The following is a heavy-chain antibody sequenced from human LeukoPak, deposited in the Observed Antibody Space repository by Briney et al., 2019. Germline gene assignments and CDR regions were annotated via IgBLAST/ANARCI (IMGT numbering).Heavy chain of an antibody. D-gene: IGHD1-26*01. CDR2: IIPIFGTA. CDR3: ARAESNRHDSGSYSNYFDY. Sequence: GASVKVSCKASGGTFSSYAISWVRQAPGQGLEWMGGIIPIFGTANYAQKFQGRVTITTDESTSTAYMELSSLRSEDTAVYYCARAESNRHDSGSYSNYFDYWSQGTLVTVSS. J-gene: IGHJ4*02. CDR1: GGTFSSYA. V-gene: IGHV1-69*05.